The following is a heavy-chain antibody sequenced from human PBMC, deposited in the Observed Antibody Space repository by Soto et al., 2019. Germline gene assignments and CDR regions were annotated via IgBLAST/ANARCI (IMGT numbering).Heavy chain of an antibody. V-gene: IGHV3-7*03. CDR2: IKQDGSEK. Sequence: LRLSCAASGFPFRSYWMSWVRQAPGKGLEWVANIKQDGSEKYYVDSVKGRLTISRDNAKNSLYLQMKSLRAEDTAVYYCARGWFSGSGSDAFDIWGQGTMVTVSS. CDR3: ARGWFSGSGSDAFDI. CDR1: GFPFRSYW. J-gene: IGHJ3*02. D-gene: IGHD3-10*01.